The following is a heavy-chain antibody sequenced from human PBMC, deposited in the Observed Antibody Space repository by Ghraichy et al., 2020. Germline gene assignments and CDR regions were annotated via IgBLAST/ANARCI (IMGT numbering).Heavy chain of an antibody. CDR3: ARVIYGDNGYFDH. CDR2: ISDNGGYT. Sequence: GGSLRLSCAASGFTFSSFAMHWVRQAPGKGLEYVSAISDNGGYTYYANSVKGRFSISRDNSKNTVYLQMGNLRAEDMAVYYCARVIYGDNGYFDHWGQGALVTVSS. V-gene: IGHV3-64*01. D-gene: IGHD4-17*01. CDR1: GFTFSSFA. J-gene: IGHJ4*02.